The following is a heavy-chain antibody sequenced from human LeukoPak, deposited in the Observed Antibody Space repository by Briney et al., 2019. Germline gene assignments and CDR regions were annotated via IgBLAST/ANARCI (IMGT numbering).Heavy chain of an antibody. D-gene: IGHD6-13*01. Sequence: SETLSLTCTVSGGSISSYYWSWIRQPPGKGLEWIGYIYYSGSTNYNPSLKSRVTISVDTFKNQFSLKLSSVTAADTALYYCARSRGYFAYWGQGTLVTVSS. J-gene: IGHJ4*02. CDR1: GGSISSYY. CDR3: ARSRGYFAY. CDR2: IYYSGST. V-gene: IGHV4-59*01.